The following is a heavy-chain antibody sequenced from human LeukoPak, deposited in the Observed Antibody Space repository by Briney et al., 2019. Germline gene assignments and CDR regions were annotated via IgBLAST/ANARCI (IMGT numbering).Heavy chain of an antibody. CDR2: INHSGST. Sequence: SETLSLTCAVYGGSFSGYYWSWIRQPPGKGLEWIGEINHSGSTYYNPSLKSRVTISVDTSKNQFSLKLSSVTAADTAVYYCARDLMVRGVIDPGDYWGQGTLVTVSS. J-gene: IGHJ4*02. D-gene: IGHD3-10*01. CDR1: GGSFSGYY. CDR3: ARDLMVRGVIDPGDY. V-gene: IGHV4-34*01.